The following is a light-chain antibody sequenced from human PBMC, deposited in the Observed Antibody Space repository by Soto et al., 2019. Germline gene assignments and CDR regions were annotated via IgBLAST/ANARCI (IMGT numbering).Light chain of an antibody. Sequence: EIVMTQSPATVSVSPGARATLSCRASASASSTLAWYQQKPGQAPRLLIYGASTRATGIPARFSGSGSGTEFTLTISSLQPEDFAVYYCQQFQKAPLTFGGGTNVEIK. J-gene: IGKJ4*01. CDR2: GAS. V-gene: IGKV3-15*01. CDR1: ASASST. CDR3: QQFQKAPLT.